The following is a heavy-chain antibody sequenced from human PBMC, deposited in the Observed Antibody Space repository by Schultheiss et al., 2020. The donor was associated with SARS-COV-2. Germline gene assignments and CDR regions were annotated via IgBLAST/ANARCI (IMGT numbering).Heavy chain of an antibody. CDR3: ARDHPGYSGYDSYGMDV. D-gene: IGHD5-12*01. Sequence: GGSLRLSCAASGFTFSSYSMNWVRQAPGKGLEWVSSISSSSSYIYYADSVKGRFTISRDNAKNSLYLQMNSLRAEDTAVYYCARDHPGYSGYDSYGMDVWGQGTTVTVSS. J-gene: IGHJ6*02. CDR1: GFTFSSYS. CDR2: ISSSSSYI. V-gene: IGHV3-21*01.